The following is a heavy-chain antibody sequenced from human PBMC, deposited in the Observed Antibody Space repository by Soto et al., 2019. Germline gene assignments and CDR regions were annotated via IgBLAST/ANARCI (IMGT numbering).Heavy chain of an antibody. V-gene: IGHV1-18*01. CDR1: GYTFTSYG. Sequence: ASVKVSCKASGYTFTSYGISWVRQAPGQGLERMGWISAYNGNTNYAQKLQGRVTMTTDTSTSTAYMELRSLRSDDTAVYYCARDLYYDSSGYTPWYYGMGVWGQGTTVTVSS. CDR2: ISAYNGNT. D-gene: IGHD3-22*01. CDR3: ARDLYYDSSGYTPWYYGMGV. J-gene: IGHJ6*02.